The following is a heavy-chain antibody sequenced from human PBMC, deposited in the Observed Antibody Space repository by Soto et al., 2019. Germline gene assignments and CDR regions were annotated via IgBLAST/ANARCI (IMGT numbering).Heavy chain of an antibody. CDR1: GFTFSTYA. D-gene: IGHD2-2*01. CDR3: ARGAYCSGTSCYRYGMDV. J-gene: IGHJ6*02. V-gene: IGHV3-30-3*01. CDR2: ISYDGSNK. Sequence: PGGSLRLSCAASGFTFSTYAVHWVRQAPGKGLEWVAVISYDGSNKYYADSVKGRFTISRDNSKNTLYLQMSSLRADDTAVYYCARGAYCSGTSCYRYGMDVWGQGTTVTVSS.